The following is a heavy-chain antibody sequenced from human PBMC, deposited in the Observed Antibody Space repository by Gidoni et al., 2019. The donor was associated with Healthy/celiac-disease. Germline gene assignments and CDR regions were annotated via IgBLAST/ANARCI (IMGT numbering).Heavy chain of an antibody. Sequence: QVTLKESGPVLVKPTETLTLTCTVSGISLSNARMGVSWIRQPPGKALEWLAHIFSNDEKSYSTSLKSRLTISKDTSKSQVVLTMTNMDPVDTATYYCARTPGSGSYYSRYYYYYGMDVWGQGTTVTVSS. CDR1: GISLSNARMG. V-gene: IGHV2-26*01. D-gene: IGHD3-10*01. CDR3: ARTPGSGSYYSRYYYYYGMDV. CDR2: IFSNDEK. J-gene: IGHJ6*02.